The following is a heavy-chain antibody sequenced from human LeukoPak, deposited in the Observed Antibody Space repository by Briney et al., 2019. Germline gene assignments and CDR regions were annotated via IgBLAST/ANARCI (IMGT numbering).Heavy chain of an antibody. CDR1: GFNFTYA. D-gene: IGHD4-17*01. CDR2: ISGSGVST. J-gene: IGHJ4*02. CDR3: AKGARGSTVTTVDY. Sequence: GGSLRLSCAASGFNFTYAMNWVRQTPGKGLEWVSGISGSGVSTYYADSVKGRFTISRDNFRNTLYMQMNSLRAEDTAVYYCAKGARGSTVTTVDYWGQGTVVTVSS. V-gene: IGHV3-23*01.